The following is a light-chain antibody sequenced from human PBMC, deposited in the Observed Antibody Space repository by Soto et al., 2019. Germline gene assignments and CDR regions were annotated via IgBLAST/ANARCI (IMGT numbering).Light chain of an antibody. CDR1: QSISSW. CDR3: QQYNSYPS. Sequence: DIQMTQSPSTLSASVGDRVTITCRASQSISSWLAWYQQKPGKAPKLLIYKASSLESGVPSRFSGSGPGTEFTLTISSLQPDDFATYYRQQYNSYPSFGGGTKVEIK. CDR2: KAS. J-gene: IGKJ4*01. V-gene: IGKV1-5*03.